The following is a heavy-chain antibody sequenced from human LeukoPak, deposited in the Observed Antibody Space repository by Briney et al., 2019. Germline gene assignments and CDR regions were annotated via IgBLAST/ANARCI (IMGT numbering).Heavy chain of an antibody. Sequence: GGSLRLSCAASGFSFSNYAMSWVRQAPGKGLEWVSAVSGSGGSTYYTDSVKGRFTISRDNSKNTLYLQMNSLRAEDTAVYYCAKSGYNRFDYWGQGTLVTVSS. CDR3: AKSGYNRFDY. CDR2: VSGSGGST. D-gene: IGHD5-24*01. V-gene: IGHV3-23*01. J-gene: IGHJ4*02. CDR1: GFSFSNYA.